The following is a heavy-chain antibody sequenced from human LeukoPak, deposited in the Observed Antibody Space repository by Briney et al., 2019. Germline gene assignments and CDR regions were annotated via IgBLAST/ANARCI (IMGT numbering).Heavy chain of an antibody. J-gene: IGHJ5*02. CDR1: GGTLSSYA. D-gene: IGHD3-3*01. V-gene: IGHV1-69*05. Sequence: ASVKVSCKASGGTLSSYAISWVRQAPGQGLEWMGGIIPIFGTANYAQKFQGRVTITTDESTSTAYMELSSLRSEDTAVYYCAGRVVNSPDSPENWFDPWGQGTLVTVSS. CDR3: AGRVVNSPDSPENWFDP. CDR2: IIPIFGTA.